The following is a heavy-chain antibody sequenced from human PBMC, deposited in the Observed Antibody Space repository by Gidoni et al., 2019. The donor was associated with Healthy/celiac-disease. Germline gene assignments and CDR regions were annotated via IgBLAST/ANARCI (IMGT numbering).Heavy chain of an antibody. D-gene: IGHD6-6*01. V-gene: IGHV4-39*01. CDR1: GDSISSSSYY. J-gene: IGHJ4*02. CDR2: IYYSGST. Sequence: QLQLQESGPGLVKPSETLSLTCTVSGDSISSSSYYWGWIRQPPGKGLEWIGSIYYSGSTYYNPSLKSRVTISVDTSKNQFSLKLSSVTAADTAVYYCARHPYSSSGPFDYWGQGTLVTVSS. CDR3: ARHPYSSSGPFDY.